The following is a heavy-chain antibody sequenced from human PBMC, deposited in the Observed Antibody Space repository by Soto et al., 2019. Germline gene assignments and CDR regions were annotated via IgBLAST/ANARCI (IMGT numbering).Heavy chain of an antibody. CDR2: IIPILGIA. CDR3: AVDLRAGPAPYYYYYMDV. CDR1: GGTFSSYT. J-gene: IGHJ6*03. D-gene: IGHD6-13*01. V-gene: IGHV1-69*02. Sequence: SVKVSCKASGGTFSSYTISWMRQAPGQGLEWMGRIIPILGIANYAQKFQGRVTITADKSTSTAYMELSSLRSEDTAVYYCAVDLRAGPAPYYYYYMDVWGKGTTVTVSS.